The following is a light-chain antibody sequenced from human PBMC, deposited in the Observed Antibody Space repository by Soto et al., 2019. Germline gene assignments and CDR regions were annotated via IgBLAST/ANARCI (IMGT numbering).Light chain of an antibody. CDR3: QSFDSSLSGWV. Sequence: QSVLTQPPSVSGAPGQRVTISCTGSSSNIGAGYDVHWYQQLPGTAPKLLVSGDTNRPSGVPDRFSGSKSGTSASLAITGLRAEDEADDYCQSFDSSLSGWVFGGGTKLTVL. J-gene: IGLJ3*02. V-gene: IGLV1-40*01. CDR2: GDT. CDR1: SSNIGAGYD.